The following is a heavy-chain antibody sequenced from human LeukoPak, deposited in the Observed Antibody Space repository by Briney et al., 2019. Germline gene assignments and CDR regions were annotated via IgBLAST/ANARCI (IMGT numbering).Heavy chain of an antibody. CDR2: IYYSGST. Sequence: SETLSLTCTVSGGSISSYYWSWIRQPPGKGLEGIGYIYYSGSTKYKPSLKSRVTISVDTSKNQFSLKLSSVTAADTAVYYCARGDYGSGSYYIWAHDYWGQGTLVTVSS. J-gene: IGHJ4*02. V-gene: IGHV4-59*01. CDR3: ARGDYGSGSYYIWAHDY. D-gene: IGHD3-10*01. CDR1: GGSISSYY.